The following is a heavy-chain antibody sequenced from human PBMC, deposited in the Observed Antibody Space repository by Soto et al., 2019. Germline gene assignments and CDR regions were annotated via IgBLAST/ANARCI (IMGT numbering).Heavy chain of an antibody. Sequence: KPSETLSLTCAVYGGSFSGYYWSWIRQPPGKGLEWIGEINHSGSTNYNPSLKSRVTISVDTSKNQFSLKLSSVTAADTAVYYCARQGGYYYYYGMDVWGQGTTVTVSS. CDR3: ARQGGYYYYYGMDV. J-gene: IGHJ6*02. CDR2: INHSGST. V-gene: IGHV4-34*01. CDR1: GGSFSGYY. D-gene: IGHD3-16*01.